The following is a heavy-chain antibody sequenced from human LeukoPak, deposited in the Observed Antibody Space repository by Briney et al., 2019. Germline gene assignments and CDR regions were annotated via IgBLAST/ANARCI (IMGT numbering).Heavy chain of an antibody. CDR3: ARSPLYGDKNLIDY. V-gene: IGHV4-4*07. D-gene: IGHD4-17*01. Sequence: PSETLSLTCTVSGGSISSYYWSWIRQPAGKGLEWIGRIYTSGSTNYNPSLKSRVTMSVDTSKNQFSLKLSSVTAADTAVYYCARSPLYGDKNLIDYWGQGTLVTVSS. CDR2: IYTSGST. CDR1: GGSISSYY. J-gene: IGHJ4*02.